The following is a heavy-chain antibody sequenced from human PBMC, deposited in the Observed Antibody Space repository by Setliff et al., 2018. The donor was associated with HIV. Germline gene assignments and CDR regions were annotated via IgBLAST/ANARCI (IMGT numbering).Heavy chain of an antibody. CDR2: IRLDGSNK. CDR1: GFTFSSYG. Sequence: GGSLRLSCAASGFTFSSYGMHWVRQAPGKGLEWVAFIRLDGSNKYYADSVKGRFTISRDNSKNTLYLQMNSLRAEDTAIYYCTKDHATSSWFTALLDYWGQGALVTVSS. D-gene: IGHD6-13*01. J-gene: IGHJ4*02. V-gene: IGHV3-30*02. CDR3: TKDHATSSWFTALLDY.